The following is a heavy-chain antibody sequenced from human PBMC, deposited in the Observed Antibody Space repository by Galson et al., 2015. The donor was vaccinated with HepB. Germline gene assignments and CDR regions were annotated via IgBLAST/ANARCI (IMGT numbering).Heavy chain of an antibody. D-gene: IGHD3-22*01. V-gene: IGHV1-2*02. CDR1: GYTFADYY. CDR2: INPTSGVT. J-gene: IGHJ4*02. Sequence: SCKASGYTFADYYLHWVRQAPGQGLEWMGWINPTSGVTKYAQKFQARVTMTRDTSITTAYMELSRLNSDDTAVYYCARRALAPPYYYDSSGYYSYFDYWGQGTLVTVSS. CDR3: ARRALAPPYYYDSSGYYSYFDY.